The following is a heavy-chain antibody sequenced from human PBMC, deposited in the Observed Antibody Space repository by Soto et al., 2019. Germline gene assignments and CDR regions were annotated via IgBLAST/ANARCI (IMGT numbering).Heavy chain of an antibody. Sequence: PSETLSLTCAVSGGYIIGGYYSLIWIRQPPGKGLEWIGSIYNSGSTYYNSSLKSRVTISVDRSKNHFFLNLTSVTAADTAVYYCATYRKFFQIWGQGTKVTVSS. CDR3: ATYRKFFQI. V-gene: IGHV4-30-2*01. CDR2: IYNSGST. CDR1: GGYIIGGYYS. J-gene: IGHJ3*02.